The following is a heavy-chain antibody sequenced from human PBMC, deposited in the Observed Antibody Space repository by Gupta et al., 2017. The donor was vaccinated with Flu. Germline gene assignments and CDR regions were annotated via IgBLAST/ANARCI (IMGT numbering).Heavy chain of an antibody. V-gene: IGHV3-21*01. CDR3: ARGGSREYFYFSGMDV. CDR2: ISATSTYI. Sequence: NWVRQAPGKGLEWVSSISATSTYIYYADSVRGRFTISRDNVKDSLYLQMNSLSVEDTAVYYCARGGSREYFYFSGMDVWGQGTTVAVSS. J-gene: IGHJ6*02. D-gene: IGHD3-9*01.